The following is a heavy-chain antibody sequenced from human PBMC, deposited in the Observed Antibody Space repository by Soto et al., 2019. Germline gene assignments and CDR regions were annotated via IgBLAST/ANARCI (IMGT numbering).Heavy chain of an antibody. CDR1: GGSISSGGYY. J-gene: IGHJ5*02. Sequence: PSETLSLTCTVSGGSISSGGYYWNWIRQHPGKGLEWIGSIYYSGSTYYNPSLKSRVTISVDTSKNQFSLKLSSVTAADTAVYYCASRSGQWLVGEFDPWGQGALVTVSS. D-gene: IGHD6-19*01. CDR3: ASRSGQWLVGEFDP. V-gene: IGHV4-39*01. CDR2: IYYSGST.